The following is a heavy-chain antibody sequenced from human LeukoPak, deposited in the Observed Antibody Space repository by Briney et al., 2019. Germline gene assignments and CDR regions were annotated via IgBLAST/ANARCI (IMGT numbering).Heavy chain of an antibody. J-gene: IGHJ1*01. V-gene: IGHV1-2*02. CDR1: GYTFTGYY. Sequence: ASVKVSCKASGYTFTGYYMHWVRQAPGQGLEWMGWIKPNSGGTNYAQKFQGRVTMTRDTSISTAYMELSRMRSDDTAVYYCARVLYDSSGYYPEYFQHWGQGTLVTVSS. D-gene: IGHD3-22*01. CDR2: IKPNSGGT. CDR3: ARVLYDSSGYYPEYFQH.